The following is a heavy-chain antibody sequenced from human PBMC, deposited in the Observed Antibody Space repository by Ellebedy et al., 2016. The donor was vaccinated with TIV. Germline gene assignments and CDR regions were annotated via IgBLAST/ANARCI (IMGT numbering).Heavy chain of an antibody. CDR3: ARGFRDTWSWYYFDY. CDR2: IYHRGNT. J-gene: IGHJ4*02. Sequence: MPSETLSLTCAVSGGSLSSDNWWSWVRQSPGKGLEWIGDIYHRGNTNYSPSLKSRVTISVDKSKNQFSLKLSSVTAADTAVYFCARGFRDTWSWYYFDYWGQGTLVTVSS. V-gene: IGHV4-4*02. D-gene: IGHD6-13*01. CDR1: GGSLSSDNW.